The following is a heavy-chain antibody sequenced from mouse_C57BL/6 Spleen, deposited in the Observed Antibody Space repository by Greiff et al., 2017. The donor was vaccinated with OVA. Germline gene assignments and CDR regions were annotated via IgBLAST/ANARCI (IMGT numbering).Heavy chain of an antibody. Sequence: EVQGVESGGGLVQPGGSLKLSCAASGFTFSDYYMYWVRQTPEKRLEWVAYISNGGGSTYYPDTVKGRFTISRDNAKNTLYLQMSRLKSEDTAMYYCARHGRGYFDYWGQGTTLTVSS. V-gene: IGHV5-12*01. CDR3: ARHGRGYFDY. CDR2: ISNGGGST. J-gene: IGHJ2*01. CDR1: GFTFSDYY.